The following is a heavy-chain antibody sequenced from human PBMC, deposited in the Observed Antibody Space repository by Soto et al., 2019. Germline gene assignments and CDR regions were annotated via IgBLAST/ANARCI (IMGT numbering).Heavy chain of an antibody. D-gene: IGHD3-22*01. CDR2: IYYSGST. CDR1: GGSISSYY. Sequence: PSETLSLTCTVSGGSISSYYWSWIRQPPGKGLEWIGYIYYSGSTNYNPSLKSRVTISVDTSKNQFSLKLSSVTAADTAVYYCARASTHYDSSGYYFLFDYWGQGTLVTVSS. J-gene: IGHJ4*02. V-gene: IGHV4-59*08. CDR3: ARASTHYDSSGYYFLFDY.